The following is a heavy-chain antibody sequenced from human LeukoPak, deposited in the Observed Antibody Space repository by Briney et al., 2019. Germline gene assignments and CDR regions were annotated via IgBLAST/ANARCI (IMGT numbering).Heavy chain of an antibody. Sequence: GGSLRPSCAASGFIFDDYGMNWVRQAPGKGLEWVSGINWNGDSTGYADSVKGRFTISRDNAKNSLYLQMSSLRAEDTAFYYCARSAGGAAAGDFDYWGQGTLVTVSS. CDR3: ARSAGGAAAGDFDY. CDR2: INWNGDST. CDR1: GFIFDDYG. V-gene: IGHV3-20*04. D-gene: IGHD6-13*01. J-gene: IGHJ4*02.